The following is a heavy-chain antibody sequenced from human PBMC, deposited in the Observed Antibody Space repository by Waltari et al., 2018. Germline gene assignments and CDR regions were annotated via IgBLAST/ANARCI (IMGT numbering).Heavy chain of an antibody. CDR3: ARDPAPSDYFDS. Sequence: QLQLQESGPGLVRPSETLSLTCTVSGGAISSSIYYWGWIRQPPGKGLVWIRNIYYSDYTYVNPSLKRRGTISSGTSRNQVSLMLTSVTAADTAVYYCARDPAPSDYFDSWGQGTLVTVSS. D-gene: IGHD6-6*01. CDR1: GGAISSSIYY. CDR2: IYYSDYT. V-gene: IGHV4-39*07. J-gene: IGHJ4*02.